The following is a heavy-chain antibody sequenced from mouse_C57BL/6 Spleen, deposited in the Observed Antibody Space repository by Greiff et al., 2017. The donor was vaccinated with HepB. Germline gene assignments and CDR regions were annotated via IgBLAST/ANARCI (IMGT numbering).Heavy chain of an antibody. CDR1: GYTFTSYW. V-gene: IGHV1-69*01. CDR2: IDPSDSYT. D-gene: IGHD2-5*01. CDR3: AKSYSNGYAIDY. J-gene: IGHJ4*01. Sequence: QVQLQQSGAELVMPGASVKLSCKASGYTFTSYWMHWVKQRPGQGLEWIGEIDPSDSYTNYNQKFKGKSTLTVDKSSSTAYMQLSSLTSEDSAVYYCAKSYSNGYAIDYWGQGTSVTVSS.